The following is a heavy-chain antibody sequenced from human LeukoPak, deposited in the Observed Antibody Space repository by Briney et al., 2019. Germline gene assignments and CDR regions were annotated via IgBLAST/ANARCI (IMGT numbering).Heavy chain of an antibody. CDR1: GGSISSYY. Sequence: SETLSLTCTVSGGSISSYYWSWIRQPPGKGLEWIGYIYYSGSTNYNPSLKSRATISVDTSKNQFSLKLSSVTAADTAVYYCASAYCSSTSCPIDYWGQGTLVTVSS. D-gene: IGHD2-2*01. J-gene: IGHJ4*02. CDR3: ASAYCSSTSCPIDY. V-gene: IGHV4-59*01. CDR2: IYYSGST.